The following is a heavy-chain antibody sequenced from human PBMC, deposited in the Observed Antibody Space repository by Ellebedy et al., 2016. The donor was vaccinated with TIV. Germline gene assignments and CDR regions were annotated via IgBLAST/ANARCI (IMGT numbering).Heavy chain of an antibody. V-gene: IGHV3-23*01. J-gene: IGHJ4*02. CDR1: GFTFSRYA. CDR2: ISGSGGST. Sequence: GGSLSLSXAASGFTFSRYAMSWVRQAPGKGLEWVSTISGSGGSTYYADSVKGRFTISRDNSKNTLSLQMNSLRAEDTAVYYCAKDSTKDWGQGTLVTVSS. D-gene: IGHD1-26*01. CDR3: AKDSTKD.